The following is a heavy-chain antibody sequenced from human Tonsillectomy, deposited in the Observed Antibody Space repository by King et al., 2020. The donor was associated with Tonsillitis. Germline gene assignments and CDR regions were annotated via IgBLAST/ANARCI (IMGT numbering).Heavy chain of an antibody. Sequence: QLQESGPGLVKPSETLSLTCTVSGGSISSSYWSWIRQPPGKGLEWIGYIFHSGRTNYNPSLKSRVTISVDTSKTQFSLKLSSVTAADTAVYYCARGGGLLDVWGKGTMVTVSS. J-gene: IGHJ6*04. D-gene: IGHD3-16*01. CDR2: IFHSGRT. CDR3: ARGGGLLDV. V-gene: IGHV4-59*01. CDR1: GGSISSSY.